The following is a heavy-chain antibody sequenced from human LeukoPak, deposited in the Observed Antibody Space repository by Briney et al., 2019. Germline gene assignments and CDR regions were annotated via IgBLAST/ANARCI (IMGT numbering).Heavy chain of an antibody. J-gene: IGHJ4*02. Sequence: PSETLSLTCAVYGGSFSGYYWSWIRQPPGKGLEWIGEINHSGSTNYNPSLKSRVTISVDTSKNQFSLKLSSVTAADTAVYYCARLIEAVGNYFDYWGQGTLVTVSS. CDR2: INHSGST. V-gene: IGHV4-34*01. D-gene: IGHD6-13*01. CDR1: GGSFSGYY. CDR3: ARLIEAVGNYFDY.